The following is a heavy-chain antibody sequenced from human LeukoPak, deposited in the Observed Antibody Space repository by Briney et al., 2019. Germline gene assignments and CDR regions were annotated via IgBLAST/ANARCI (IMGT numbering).Heavy chain of an antibody. J-gene: IGHJ4*02. CDR2: IYTGGST. D-gene: IGHD6-13*01. CDR1: GGSISSGSYY. V-gene: IGHV4-61*02. Sequence: SETLSLTCTVSGGSISSGSYYWSWIRQPAGKGLEWIGRIYTGGSTNYNPSLKSRVTISVDTSKNQFSLKLSSVTAADTAVYYCASGIAAARNYFDYWGQGTLVTVSS. CDR3: ASGIAAARNYFDY.